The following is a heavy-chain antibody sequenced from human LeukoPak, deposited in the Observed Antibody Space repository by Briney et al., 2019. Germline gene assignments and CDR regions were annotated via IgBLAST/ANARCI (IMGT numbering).Heavy chain of an antibody. CDR2: ISSSSSYI. CDR1: GFTFSSYS. Sequence: PGGSLRLSCAASGFTFSSYSMNWVRQAPGKGLEWVSSISSSSSYIYYADSVKGRFTISKDTAKNSLYLQMNSLRAEDTAVYYCVRGMGGGVSNFDYWGQGTLVTVSS. J-gene: IGHJ4*02. D-gene: IGHD3-16*01. CDR3: VRGMGGGVSNFDY. V-gene: IGHV3-21*01.